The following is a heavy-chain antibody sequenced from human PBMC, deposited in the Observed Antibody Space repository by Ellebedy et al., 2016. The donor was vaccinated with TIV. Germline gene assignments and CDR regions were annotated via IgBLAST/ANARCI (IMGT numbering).Heavy chain of an antibody. CDR3: VWGSYYDY. J-gene: IGHJ4*02. V-gene: IGHV4-34*01. CDR1: GGSFDPSY. CDR2: INHSGTT. Sequence: MPSETLSLTCAVYGGSFDPSYWSWIRQPPGTGLEWIGEINHSGTTTYSPSLRSRATISLDTSKNELSLEMTSVTAADTAMYYCVWGSYYDYWGQGALVTVSS. D-gene: IGHD3-16*01.